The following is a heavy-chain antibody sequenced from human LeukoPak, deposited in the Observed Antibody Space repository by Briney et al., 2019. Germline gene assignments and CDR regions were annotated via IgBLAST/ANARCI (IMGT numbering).Heavy chain of an antibody. Sequence: SETLSLTCAVYGGSFSGYYWSWIRQPPGKGLEWIGEVNHSGSTNYNPSLKSRVTISVDTSKNQFSLKLSSVTAADTAVYYCARSGTTVTTLGPLPTGFDPWGQGTLVTVSS. J-gene: IGHJ5*02. CDR2: VNHSGST. CDR3: ARSGTTVTTLGPLPTGFDP. V-gene: IGHV4-34*01. D-gene: IGHD4-17*01. CDR1: GGSFSGYY.